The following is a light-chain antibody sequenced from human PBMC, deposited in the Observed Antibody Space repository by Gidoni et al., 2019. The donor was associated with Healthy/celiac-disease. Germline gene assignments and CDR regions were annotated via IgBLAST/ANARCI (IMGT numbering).Light chain of an antibody. CDR1: QSVSSN. CDR2: GAS. Sequence: EIVMTQSPATLSVSPGERATLSCRASQSVSSNLAWYQQKPGQAPRLLIYGASTRATGIPARFSGSGSGTEFTLTISSLQSEDFAVYYCQQYNNWPGLTFGGXTKVEIK. J-gene: IGKJ4*01. V-gene: IGKV3-15*01. CDR3: QQYNNWPGLT.